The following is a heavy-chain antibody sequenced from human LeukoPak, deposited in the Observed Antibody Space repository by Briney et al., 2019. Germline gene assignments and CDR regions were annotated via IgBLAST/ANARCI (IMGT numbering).Heavy chain of an antibody. Sequence: GESLKISCKGSGYRFTNYWIGWVRQMPGKGLEWMGMIFPGDSDTRYSPSFQGQVTISADKSISTAYLQWSSLRASDTAMYYCAAGYSFGYSDYWGQGALVTVSS. D-gene: IGHD5-18*01. V-gene: IGHV5-51*01. CDR1: GYRFTNYW. CDR3: AAGYSFGYSDY. CDR2: IFPGDSDT. J-gene: IGHJ4*02.